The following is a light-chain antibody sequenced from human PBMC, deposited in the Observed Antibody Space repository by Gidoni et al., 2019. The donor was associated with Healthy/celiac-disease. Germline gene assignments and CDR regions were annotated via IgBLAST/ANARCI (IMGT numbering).Light chain of an antibody. Sequence: SYELTQPPSVSVSPGQTASITCSGDKLGDKYACWYQQKPGQSPVLVIYQDSKRPLGIPERFSGSNPGNTATLTISGTQAMDEADYYCQAWDSSTAVVFGGGTKLTVL. CDR3: QAWDSSTAVV. V-gene: IGLV3-1*01. CDR2: QDS. J-gene: IGLJ2*01. CDR1: KLGDKY.